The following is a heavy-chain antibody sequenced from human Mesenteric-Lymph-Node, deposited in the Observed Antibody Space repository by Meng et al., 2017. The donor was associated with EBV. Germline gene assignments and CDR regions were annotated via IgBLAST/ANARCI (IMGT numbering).Heavy chain of an antibody. V-gene: IGHV4-4*02. CDR1: GGSISSSHW. CDR2: IHQSGST. J-gene: IGHJ5*02. D-gene: IGHD3-10*01. CDR3: ARGLWFRDFLRWFDP. Sequence: QTEESGPALVKPWETLSLTRAVSGGSISSSHWWSGVRQPPGKGLEWIGEIHQSGSTNFNPSLRSRVTMSIDKSNNQFSLKLRSVTAADTAVYYCARGLWFRDFLRWFDPWGQGTLVTVSS.